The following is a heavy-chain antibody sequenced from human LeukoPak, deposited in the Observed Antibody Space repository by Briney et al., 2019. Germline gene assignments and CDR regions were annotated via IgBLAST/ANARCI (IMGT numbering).Heavy chain of an antibody. V-gene: IGHV3-30*02. D-gene: IGHD3-22*01. Sequence: GGSLRLSCAASGFTFSHYGMHWVRQTPGAGLEWVAVIWSDGSDKYYAKSVKGRFTISRDNSKNTLYLQMNSLRAEDTAVYYCAKDLHPWYYDSSGYSYWGQGTLVTVSS. CDR3: AKDLHPWYYDSSGYSY. J-gene: IGHJ4*02. CDR2: IWSDGSDK. CDR1: GFTFSHYG.